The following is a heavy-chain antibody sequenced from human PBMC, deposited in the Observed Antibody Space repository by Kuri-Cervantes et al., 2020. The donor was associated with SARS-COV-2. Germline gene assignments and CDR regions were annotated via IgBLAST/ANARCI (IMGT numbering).Heavy chain of an antibody. CDR1: GFTFSSYD. D-gene: IGHD2-21*02. J-gene: IGHJ4*02. Sequence: GESLKISCAASGFTFSSYDMHWVRQATGKGLEWVSAIGTAGDTYYPGSVKGRFTISRENAKNSLYLQMNSLRAEDTAVYYCARVSGDPYYFDYWGQGTLVTVSS. CDR2: IGTAGDT. CDR3: ARVSGDPYYFDY. V-gene: IGHV3-13*01.